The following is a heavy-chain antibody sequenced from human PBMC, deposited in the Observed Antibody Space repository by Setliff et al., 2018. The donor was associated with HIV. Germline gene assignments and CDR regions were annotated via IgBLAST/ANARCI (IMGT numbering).Heavy chain of an antibody. J-gene: IGHJ4*02. Sequence: GASVKVSCKASGGRFSNYGISWVRQAPGQDLEWMGGIIPIFGTTNYAQMFQGRVTMTADISTSTAYMELSSLRSEDTAIYYCTRQTYYYGSGRYFPPDYWGQGTLVTAPQ. CDR1: GGRFSNYG. CDR2: IIPIFGTT. CDR3: TRQTYYYGSGRYFPPDY. V-gene: IGHV1-69*06. D-gene: IGHD3-10*01.